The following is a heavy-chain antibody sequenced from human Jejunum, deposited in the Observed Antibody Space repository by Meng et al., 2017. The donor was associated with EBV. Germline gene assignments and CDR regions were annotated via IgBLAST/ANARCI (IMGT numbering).Heavy chain of an antibody. J-gene: IGHJ5*02. CDR2: IKSKTQGGTT. CDR3: VSAWVDP. Sequence: EGQLVESGGGLGNPGGSLRLSCAGSGFTFSNAWMSWVRQSPGKGLEWIARIKSKTQGGTTDYAASVKGRFTVSRDDSENTVYLQMNSLTTEDTAMYYCVSAWVDPWGQGTLVTVSS. CDR1: GFTFSNAW. V-gene: IGHV3-15*01.